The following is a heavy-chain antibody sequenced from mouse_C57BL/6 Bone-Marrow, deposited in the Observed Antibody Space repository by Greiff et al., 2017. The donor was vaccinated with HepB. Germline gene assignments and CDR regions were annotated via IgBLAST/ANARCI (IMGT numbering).Heavy chain of an antibody. CDR2: IYPGDGDT. D-gene: IGHD1-1*01. CDR1: GYAFSSSW. J-gene: IGHJ3*01. CDR3: ARSEITTVVEGFAY. Sequence: VMLVESGPELVKPGASVKISCKASGYAFSSSWMNWVKQRPGKGLEWIGRIYPGDGDTNYNGKFKGKATLTADKSSSTAYMQLSSLTSEDSAVYFCARSEITTVVEGFAYWGQGTLVTVSA. V-gene: IGHV1-82*01.